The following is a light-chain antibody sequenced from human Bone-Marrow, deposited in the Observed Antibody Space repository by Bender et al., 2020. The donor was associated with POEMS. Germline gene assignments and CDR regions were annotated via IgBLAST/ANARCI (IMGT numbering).Light chain of an antibody. CDR1: SSDVGGYNY. J-gene: IGLJ3*02. CDR3: CSYAGNSWV. CDR2: DVT. V-gene: IGLV2-11*01. Sequence: QSALTQPASVSESPGQSITVSCTGTSSDVGGYNYVSWYQQHPGKAPKLIIYDVTKRPSGVPDRFSASKSDNTASLTISGLQGEDEADYFCCSYAGNSWVFGGGTKLTVL.